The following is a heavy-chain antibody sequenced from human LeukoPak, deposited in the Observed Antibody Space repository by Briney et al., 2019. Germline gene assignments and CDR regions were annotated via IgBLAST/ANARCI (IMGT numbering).Heavy chain of an antibody. V-gene: IGHV1-69*01. CDR1: GGTFSSYA. CDR2: IIPIFGTA. J-gene: IGHJ4*02. Sequence: GASVKVSCKASGGTFSSYAISWVRQAPGQGLEWMGGIIPIFGTANYAQKFQGRVTITADESTSTAYMELSRLRSDDTAVYYCARTLYGDYDYWGQGTLVTVSS. D-gene: IGHD4-17*01. CDR3: ARTLYGDYDY.